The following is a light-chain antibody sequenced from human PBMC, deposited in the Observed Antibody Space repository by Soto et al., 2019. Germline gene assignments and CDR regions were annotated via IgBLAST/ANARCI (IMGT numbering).Light chain of an antibody. V-gene: IGLV1-40*01. J-gene: IGLJ3*02. CDR2: GHS. CDR3: QPYDSNLSGPGV. Sequence: QAVVTQPPSVSGAPGQRVTISCTGSSSNIGAGYDVHWYQQLPGTAPKLLIYGHSNRPSGVPDRFSGSKSGTSASLAITGLQAEDEADYYCQPYDSNLSGPGVFGGGTKLTVL. CDR1: SSNIGAGYD.